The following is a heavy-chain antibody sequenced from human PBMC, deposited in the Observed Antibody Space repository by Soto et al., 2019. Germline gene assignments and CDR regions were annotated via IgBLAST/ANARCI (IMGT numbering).Heavy chain of an antibody. J-gene: IGHJ4*02. CDR3: ARDPPGKWELPGEFDY. CDR2: ISAYNGNK. CDR1: GYTFTSYG. Sequence: QVQLVQSGAEVKKPGASVKVSCKASGYTFTSYGISWVRQAPGQGLEGMGWISAYNGNKNYAQKLQGRVTMTTDTSTSTAYMELRSLRSDDTAVYYCARDPPGKWELPGEFDYWGQGTLVTVSS. V-gene: IGHV1-18*01. D-gene: IGHD1-26*01.